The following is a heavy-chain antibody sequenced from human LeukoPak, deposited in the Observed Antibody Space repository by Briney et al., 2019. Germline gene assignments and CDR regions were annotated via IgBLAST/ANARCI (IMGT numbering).Heavy chain of an antibody. V-gene: IGHV3-23*01. CDR2: ISDSGGRT. Sequence: GGSLRLSCAVSGITLSNYGMSWVRQAPGKGLEWVAGISDSGGRTNYADSVKGRFTISRDNPKNTLYLQMNSLRAEDTAVYFCAKRGVVTRVILVGFHKEAYYFDSWGQGTLVTVSS. J-gene: IGHJ4*02. CDR1: GITLSNYG. D-gene: IGHD3-22*01. CDR3: AKRGVVTRVILVGFHKEAYYFDS.